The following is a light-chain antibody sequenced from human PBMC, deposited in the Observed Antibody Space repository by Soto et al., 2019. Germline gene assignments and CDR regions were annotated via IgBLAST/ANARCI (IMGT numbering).Light chain of an antibody. Sequence: QSVLNQPASVSGSPGQSITISCTGTSSDVGGYNLVSWYQQHPGKAPKLMIYEGSKRPSGVSNRFSGSKSGNTASLTISGLQAEDEADYYCCSYAGSVVFGGGTKVTVL. CDR1: SSDVGGYNL. J-gene: IGLJ2*01. CDR2: EGS. CDR3: CSYAGSVV. V-gene: IGLV2-23*01.